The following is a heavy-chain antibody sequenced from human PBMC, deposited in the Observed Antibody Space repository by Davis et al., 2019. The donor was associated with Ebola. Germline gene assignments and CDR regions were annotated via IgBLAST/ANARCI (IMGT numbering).Heavy chain of an antibody. V-gene: IGHV4-34*01. Sequence: GSLRLSCAVYGGSFSGYYWSWIRQPPGKGLEWIGEINHSGSTNYNPSLKSRVTISVDTSKNQFSLKLSSVTAADTAVYYCARVGYDFWSGYYTSNWFDPWGQGTLVTVSS. J-gene: IGHJ5*02. CDR2: INHSGST. D-gene: IGHD3-3*01. CDR1: GGSFSGYY. CDR3: ARVGYDFWSGYYTSNWFDP.